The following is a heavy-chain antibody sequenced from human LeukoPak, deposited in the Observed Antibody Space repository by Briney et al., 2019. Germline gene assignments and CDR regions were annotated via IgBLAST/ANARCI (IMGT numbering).Heavy chain of an antibody. V-gene: IGHV1-69*01. J-gene: IGHJ4*02. CDR2: IIPIFGTA. CDR1: GGTFSSYA. Sequence: SVKVSCKASGGTFSSYAISWVRQAPGQGLEWMGGIIPIFGTANYAQKFQGRVTITADESTSTAYMELSGLRSEDTAVYYCAGDRHYYGSGSYYSHFDYWGQGTLVTVSS. D-gene: IGHD3-10*01. CDR3: AGDRHYYGSGSYYSHFDY.